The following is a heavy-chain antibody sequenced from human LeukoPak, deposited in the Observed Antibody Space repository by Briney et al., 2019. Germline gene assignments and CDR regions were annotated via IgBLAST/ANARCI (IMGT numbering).Heavy chain of an antibody. CDR1: GFTFSGYA. Sequence: GGSLRLSCAASGFTFSGYAMSWVRQAPGKGLEWVSSISGSGGSTYYADSVKGRFTISRDNANNSLYLQMNSLSAEDTAVYYCARDWNWFDPWGQGTLVTVSS. CDR3: ARDWNWFDP. V-gene: IGHV3-23*01. J-gene: IGHJ5*02. CDR2: ISGSGGST.